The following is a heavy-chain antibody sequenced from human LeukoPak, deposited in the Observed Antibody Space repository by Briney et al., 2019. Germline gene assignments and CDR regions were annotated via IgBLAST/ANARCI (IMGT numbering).Heavy chain of an antibody. D-gene: IGHD3-3*01. CDR1: GFNFGSYS. Sequence: GGSLRLSCAASGFNFGSYSMTWVRQAPGKGLEWVSVMSADSATTFYADSVKGRFTISRDNSQNTVSLQLNNLRIEDTALYYCAKTSLSDPSGHYYYMDVWGKGTTVTVSS. J-gene: IGHJ6*03. CDR2: MSADSATT. V-gene: IGHV3-23*01. CDR3: AKTSLSDPSGHYYYMDV.